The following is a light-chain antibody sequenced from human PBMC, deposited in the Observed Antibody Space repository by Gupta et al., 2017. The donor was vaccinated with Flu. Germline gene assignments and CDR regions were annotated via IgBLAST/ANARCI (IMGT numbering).Light chain of an antibody. Sequence: DIQLTQSPSFLSASVGDRVTLTCRASQDISRYLAWYQQKPGKAPQCLVYAASTLQSGVPSRFSGSGSGTXFTLTIXSLQPEDFATYYCQQLNAYPLTFGXGTKVEI. J-gene: IGKJ4*01. CDR1: QDISRY. CDR3: QQLNAYPLT. CDR2: AAS. V-gene: IGKV1-9*01.